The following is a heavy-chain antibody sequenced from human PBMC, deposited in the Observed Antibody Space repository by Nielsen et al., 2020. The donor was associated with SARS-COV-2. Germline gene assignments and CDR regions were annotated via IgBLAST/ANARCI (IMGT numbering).Heavy chain of an antibody. CDR3: AKDGHSSGWYGAPDY. CDR1: GFTFSSYG. J-gene: IGHJ4*02. D-gene: IGHD6-19*01. Sequence: GGSLRLSCAASGFTFSSYGMHWVRQAPGKGLEWVAVISYDGSNKYYADSVKGRFTISRDNSKNSLYPQMNSLRAEDTALYYCAKDGHSSGWYGAPDYWGQGTLVTVSS. V-gene: IGHV3-30*18. CDR2: ISYDGSNK.